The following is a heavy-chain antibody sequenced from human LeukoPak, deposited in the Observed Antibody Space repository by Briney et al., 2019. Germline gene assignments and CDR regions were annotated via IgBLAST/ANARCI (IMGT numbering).Heavy chain of an antibody. V-gene: IGHV3-21*01. CDR2: ISSSSSYI. Sequence: GGSLRLSCAASGFTFSSYSMNWVRQAPGKGLEWVSSISSSSSYIYYADSVKGRFTISRDNAKNSLDLQMNSLRAEDTAVYYCAKDLHVSYSLDYWGQGTLVTVSS. D-gene: IGHD2-15*01. J-gene: IGHJ4*02. CDR1: GFTFSSYS. CDR3: AKDLHVSYSLDY.